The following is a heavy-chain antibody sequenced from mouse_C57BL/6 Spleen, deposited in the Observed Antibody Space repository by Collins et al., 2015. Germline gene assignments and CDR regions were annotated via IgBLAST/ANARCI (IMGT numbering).Heavy chain of an antibody. CDR1: LLHHQWLL. J-gene: IGHJ2*01. CDR3: AREEDYGNFYFDY. Sequence: DVQLQESGPGLVNFSVSVSHLLCHWLLHHQWLLLELDPAVSRNKLEWMGYISYDGSNNYNPSLKNRISITRDTSKNQFFLKLNSVTTEDTATYYCAREEDYGNFYFDYWGQGTTLTVSS. V-gene: IGHV3-6*01. CDR2: ISYDGSN. D-gene: IGHD2-1*01.